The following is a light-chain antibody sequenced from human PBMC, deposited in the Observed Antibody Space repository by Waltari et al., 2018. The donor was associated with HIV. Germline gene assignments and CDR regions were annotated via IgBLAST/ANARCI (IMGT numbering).Light chain of an antibody. CDR2: EVN. CDR3: NSFSTSNTYV. V-gene: IGLV2-14*01. J-gene: IGLJ1*01. CDR1: NSDVGYFNY. Sequence: QSALTQPASVSGSPGQSITISCTGTNSDVGYFNYVSWYQQHPGKAPKVIIYEVNKRPSGVSNHFSGSKSGYTASLTISGLRAEDEADYYCNSFSTSNTYVFGTGTRVTVL.